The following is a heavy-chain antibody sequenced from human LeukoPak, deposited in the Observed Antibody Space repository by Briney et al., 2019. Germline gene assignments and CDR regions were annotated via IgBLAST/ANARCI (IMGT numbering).Heavy chain of an antibody. V-gene: IGHV4-31*03. CDR1: GGSISSGGYY. CDR3: PRGATMIVVVRASWAFDI. Sequence: PSETLSLTCTVSGGSISSGGYYWSWIRQHPGKGLEWIGYIYYSGSTYYNPSLKSRVTISVDTSKNQFSLKLSSVTAADTAVYYCPRGATMIVVVRASWAFDIWGQGTMVTVSS. J-gene: IGHJ3*02. CDR2: IYYSGST. D-gene: IGHD3-22*01.